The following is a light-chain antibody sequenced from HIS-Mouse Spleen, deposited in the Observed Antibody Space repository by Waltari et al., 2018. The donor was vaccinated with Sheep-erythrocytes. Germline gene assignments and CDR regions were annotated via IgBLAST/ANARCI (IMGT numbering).Light chain of an antibody. Sequence: QSALTQPASVSGSPGQSITISCTGTSSDVGSYNLVSWSQQHPGKAPKLMLYEGSKRPSGVSNRFSGSKSGNTASLTISGLQAEDEADYYCCSYAGSSTPWVFGGGTKLTVL. CDR3: CSYAGSSTPWV. CDR1: SSDVGSYNL. J-gene: IGLJ3*02. CDR2: EGS. V-gene: IGLV2-23*01.